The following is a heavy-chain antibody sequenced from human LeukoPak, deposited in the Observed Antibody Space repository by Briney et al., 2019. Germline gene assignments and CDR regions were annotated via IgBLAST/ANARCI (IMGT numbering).Heavy chain of an antibody. CDR3: AKDSGYGWFGELFFDY. CDR1: GFTFSSYA. D-gene: IGHD3-10*01. Sequence: GGSLRLSCAASGFTFSSYAMTWVRQAPGEGLQWVSGISGSGTSAYYADSVRGRFTISRDNSKNTLYLQMNSLRAEDTALYYCAKDSGYGWFGELFFDYWGQGTLVTVSS. J-gene: IGHJ4*02. CDR2: ISGSGTSA. V-gene: IGHV3-23*01.